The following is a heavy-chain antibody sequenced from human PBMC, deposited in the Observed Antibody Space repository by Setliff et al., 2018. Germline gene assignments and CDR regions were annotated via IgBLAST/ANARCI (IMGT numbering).Heavy chain of an antibody. Sequence: SETLSLTCSVSGGSISSGSDYWTWIRQPAGKGLEWIRHIYTGGSTNYNPSLKSRVTISVDASKNQLSLNLRSVTAADTAVYYCARAISGWYSAHYYYMDVWGKGTTVTVSS. CDR3: ARAISGWYSAHYYYMDV. J-gene: IGHJ6*03. D-gene: IGHD6-19*01. CDR1: GGSISSGSDY. V-gene: IGHV4-61*09. CDR2: IYTGGST.